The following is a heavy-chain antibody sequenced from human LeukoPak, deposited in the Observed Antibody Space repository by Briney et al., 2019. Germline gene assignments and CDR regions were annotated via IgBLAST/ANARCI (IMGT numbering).Heavy chain of an antibody. CDR2: IWSDGSNQ. CDR3: AKDAQRGFDYSNSLEY. D-gene: IGHD4-11*01. V-gene: IGHV3-33*06. Sequence: GKSLTLSCVASQFTFSHYGIHWVRQAPGRGLEWVAVIWSDGSNQYYADSVKGRFTISRDDSHNTVYLQMNSLRAEDTAVYFCAKDAQRGFDYSNSLEYWGQGTLVTVSS. J-gene: IGHJ4*02. CDR1: QFTFSHYG.